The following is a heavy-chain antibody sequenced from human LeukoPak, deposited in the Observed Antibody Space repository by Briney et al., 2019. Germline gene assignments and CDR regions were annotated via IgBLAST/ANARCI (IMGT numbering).Heavy chain of an antibody. CDR1: GYTFTSYD. Sequence: ASVKVSCKASGYTFTSYDINWVRQATGQGLEWMGWMNPNSGNTGYAQKFQGRVTMTRNTSISTAYMELSSLRSEDTAVYYCARGVPGDRGWLLDYYYYYMDVWGKGTTVTVSS. V-gene: IGHV1-8*01. CDR2: MNPNSGNT. D-gene: IGHD3-22*01. J-gene: IGHJ6*03. CDR3: ARGVPGDRGWLLDYYYYYMDV.